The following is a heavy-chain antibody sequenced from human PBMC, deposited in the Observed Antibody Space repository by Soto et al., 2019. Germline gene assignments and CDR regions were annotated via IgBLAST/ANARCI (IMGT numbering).Heavy chain of an antibody. CDR1: GFTFSSYG. V-gene: IGHV3-30*18. Sequence: GSLRLSCAASGFTFSSYGMHWVRQAPGKGLEWVAVISYDGSNKYYADSVKGRFTISRDNSKNTLYLQMNSLRAEDTAVYYCAKKGGSYHDYYYYYGMDVWGQGTTVTVSS. CDR3: AKKGGSYHDYYYYYGMDV. CDR2: ISYDGSNK. J-gene: IGHJ6*02. D-gene: IGHD1-26*01.